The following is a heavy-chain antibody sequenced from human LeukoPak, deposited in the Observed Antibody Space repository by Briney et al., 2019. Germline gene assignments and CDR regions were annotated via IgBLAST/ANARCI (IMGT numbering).Heavy chain of an antibody. D-gene: IGHD3-16*01. V-gene: IGHV4-39*01. CDR1: PGSISTRSYY. Sequence: SETLSLTCTVSPGSISTRSYYWGWIRQPPGKGLEWIGEINHSGSTNYNPSLKSRVAISVDTSKNQFSLKLSSVTAADTAVYYCARQVGRGTQVYYMDVWGKGTTVTASS. CDR3: ARQVGRGTQVYYMDV. CDR2: INHSGST. J-gene: IGHJ6*03.